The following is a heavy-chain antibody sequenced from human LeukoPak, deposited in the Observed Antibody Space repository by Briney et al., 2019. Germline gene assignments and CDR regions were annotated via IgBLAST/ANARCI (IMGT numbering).Heavy chain of an antibody. V-gene: IGHV3-15*01. CDR2: IQGGGRT. CDR1: GFTFSGAW. D-gene: IGHD2-15*01. Sequence: GGSLSLSCAVSGFTFSGAWLCWVRQAPGKGLEWIGRIQGGGRTDYTAPVTGRFTISRDDSKTTMYLQMNSLKTEDTAIYSCTTVTHFYLGGQGSLVTVSS. CDR3: TTVTHFYL. J-gene: IGHJ4*02.